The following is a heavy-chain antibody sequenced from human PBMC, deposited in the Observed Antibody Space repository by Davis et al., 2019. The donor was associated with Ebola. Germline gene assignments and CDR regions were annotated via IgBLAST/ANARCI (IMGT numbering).Heavy chain of an antibody. D-gene: IGHD5-18*01. CDR3: ARSAGGYSYGKVDY. J-gene: IGHJ4*02. V-gene: IGHV3-7*01. CDR1: GFTFSRDW. CDR2: IKQDGSEK. Sequence: GESLKISCAASGFTFSRDWMTWARQAPGKGLEWVANIKQDGSEKYYVDSVKGRFTISRDNAKNSVYLQMNSLRAEDTAVYYCARSAGGYSYGKVDYWGQGTLVTVSS.